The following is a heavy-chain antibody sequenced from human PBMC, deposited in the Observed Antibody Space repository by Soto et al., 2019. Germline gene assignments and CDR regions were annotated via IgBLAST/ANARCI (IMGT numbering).Heavy chain of an antibody. CDR3: ARDRVDDILTGYLAPGYYYGMDV. Sequence: GASVKVSCKAPGGTFSSYAISWVRQAPGQGLEWMGGIIPIFGTANYAQKFQGRVTITADESTSTAYMELSSLRSEDTAVYYCARDRVDDILTGYLAPGYYYGMDVWGQGTTVTVSS. CDR1: GGTFSSYA. J-gene: IGHJ6*02. V-gene: IGHV1-69*13. D-gene: IGHD3-9*01. CDR2: IIPIFGTA.